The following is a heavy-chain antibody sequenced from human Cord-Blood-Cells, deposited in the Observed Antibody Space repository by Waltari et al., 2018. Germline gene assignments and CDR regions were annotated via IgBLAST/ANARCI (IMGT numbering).Heavy chain of an antibody. J-gene: IGHJ3*02. V-gene: IGHV4-34*01. CDR3: ARGRGIVATITPFDI. Sequence: QVQLQQWGAGLLKPSETLSLTCAVYGGSFSGYYWSWIRQPPGKGLEWIGEINHSGSTNYNPSLKSRVTISVDTSKNQFSLKLSSVTAAETAVYYCARGRGIVATITPFDIWGQGTMVTVSS. CDR2: INHSGST. D-gene: IGHD5-12*01. CDR1: GGSFSGYY.